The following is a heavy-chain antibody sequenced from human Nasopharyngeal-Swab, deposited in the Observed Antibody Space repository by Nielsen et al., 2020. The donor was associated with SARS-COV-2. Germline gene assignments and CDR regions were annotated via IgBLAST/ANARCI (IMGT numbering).Heavy chain of an antibody. CDR3: ARDKWGAEDAFDI. CDR2: IYTSGST. J-gene: IGHJ3*02. V-gene: IGHV4-4*07. Sequence: SETLSLTCTVSGGSISSYYWSWIRQPAGKGLEWIGRIYTSGSTNYNHSLKSRVTMSVDTSKNQFSLKMSSVTAADTAVYYCARDKWGAEDAFDIWGQGTMVTVSS. D-gene: IGHD7-27*01. CDR1: GGSISSYY.